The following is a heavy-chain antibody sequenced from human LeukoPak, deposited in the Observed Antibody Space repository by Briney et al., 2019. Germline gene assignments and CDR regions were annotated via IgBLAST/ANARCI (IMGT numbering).Heavy chain of an antibody. Sequence: ASVKVSCKASGYTFTGYYMHRVRKAPGQGVEWMGWINPNSGGTNYAQKFQGRVTMTRDTSISTAYMELSRLTSDDTAVYYCARDAIVRDYSNSDYWGQGNLVTVSS. D-gene: IGHD4-11*01. CDR1: GYTFTGYY. V-gene: IGHV1-2*02. CDR3: ARDAIVRDYSNSDY. J-gene: IGHJ4*02. CDR2: INPNSGGT.